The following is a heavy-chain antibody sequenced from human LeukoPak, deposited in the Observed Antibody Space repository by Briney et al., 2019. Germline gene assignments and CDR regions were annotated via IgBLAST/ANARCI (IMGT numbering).Heavy chain of an antibody. CDR2: ISGSGAST. D-gene: IGHD1-26*01. Sequence: GGSLRLSCLISGFTLSTNAMSWVRQAPGKGLEWISGISGSGASTYYADSVKGRFTISRDDSRNTLYLQMNSLRGDDTAVYYCAKDLGKWESLHFFDYWGQGTLVTVSS. CDR3: AKDLGKWESLHFFDY. CDR1: GFTLSTNA. J-gene: IGHJ4*02. V-gene: IGHV3-23*01.